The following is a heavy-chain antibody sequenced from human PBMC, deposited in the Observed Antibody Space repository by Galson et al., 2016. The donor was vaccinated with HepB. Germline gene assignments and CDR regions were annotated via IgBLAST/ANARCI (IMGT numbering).Heavy chain of an antibody. J-gene: IGHJ4*01. CDR1: GDSFTSSNYF. V-gene: IGHV4-39*01. CDR3: VRLGTAAAVANRRGSLY. Sequence: SETLSLTCTVSGDSFTSSNYFYDWIRQSPGKGLEWIGDISYNGATFYNPSLNGRVTISIDTSKKQFSLKVNSVIAADTAIYYCVRLGTAAAVANRRGSLYWSHGTRVTVSS. D-gene: IGHD6-13*01. CDR2: ISYNGAT.